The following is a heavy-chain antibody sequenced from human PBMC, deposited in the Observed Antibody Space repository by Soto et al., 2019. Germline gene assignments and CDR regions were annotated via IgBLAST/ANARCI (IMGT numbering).Heavy chain of an antibody. V-gene: IGHV2-5*02. Sequence: TLTCTFSGLSLSTTGVDVGWTRQPPGKALEWLALIYWDDDKRYSPSLKSRLTITKDTSKNQVVLTMTNMDPVDTATYYCVQSRCGGDCLQSYSSHSYYGLDVWGQGTTVTVSS. D-gene: IGHD2-21*02. CDR1: GLSLSTTGVD. J-gene: IGHJ6*02. CDR2: IYWDDDK. CDR3: VQSRCGGDCLQSYSSHSYYGLDV.